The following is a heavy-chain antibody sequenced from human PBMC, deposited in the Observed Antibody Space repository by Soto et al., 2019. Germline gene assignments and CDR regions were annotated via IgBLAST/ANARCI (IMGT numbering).Heavy chain of an antibody. CDR1: GYTFSTYG. CDR2: ISGYNGHS. CDR3: ATTPLADVFSYNYNALRV. D-gene: IGHD3-10*01. J-gene: IGHJ6*01. Sequence: ASVKVSCKASGYTFSTYGLSWVRQAPGQGLEWMGWISGYNGHSNHAQKFHDRVTMTTDTSTNTAYMELRSLRSDDTAVYYCATTPLADVFSYNYNALRVWDQGSRV. V-gene: IGHV1-18*01.